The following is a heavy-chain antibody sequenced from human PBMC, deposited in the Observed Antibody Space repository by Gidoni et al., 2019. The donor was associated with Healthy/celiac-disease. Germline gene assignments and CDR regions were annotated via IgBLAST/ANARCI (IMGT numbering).Heavy chain of an antibody. CDR2: ISYDGSNK. J-gene: IGHJ6*03. CDR3: ARDWYYYDSSGYYPYYYYYYYMDV. Sequence: QVQLVESGGGVVQPGRSLRLSCAASGFTFSRDAMHWFRQVPGKGVGWVAVISYDGSNKYYADSVKGRFTISRDNSKNTLYLQMNSLRAEDTAVYYCARDWYYYDSSGYYPYYYYYYYMDVWGKGTTVTVSS. D-gene: IGHD3-22*01. V-gene: IGHV3-30-3*01. CDR1: GFTFSRDA.